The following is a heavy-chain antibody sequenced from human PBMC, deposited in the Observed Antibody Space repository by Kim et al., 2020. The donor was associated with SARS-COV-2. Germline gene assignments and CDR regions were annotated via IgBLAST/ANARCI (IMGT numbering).Heavy chain of an antibody. CDR1: GGSFSGYY. Sequence: SETLSLTCAVYGGSFSGYYWSWIRQPPGKGLEWIGEINHSGSTNYNPSLKSRVTISVDTSKNQFSLKLSSVTAADTAVYYCARNGNWGSRLGYFDIWGRGTLVTVSS. D-gene: IGHD7-27*01. J-gene: IGHJ2*01. CDR2: INHSGST. V-gene: IGHV4-34*01. CDR3: ARNGNWGSRLGYFDI.